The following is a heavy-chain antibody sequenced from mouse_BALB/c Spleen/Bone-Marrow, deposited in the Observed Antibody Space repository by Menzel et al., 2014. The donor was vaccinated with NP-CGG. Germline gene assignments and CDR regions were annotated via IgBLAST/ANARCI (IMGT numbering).Heavy chain of an antibody. D-gene: IGHD4-1*01. J-gene: IGHJ2*01. CDR2: ISSGSSTI. CDR1: GFTFSSFG. CDR3: TRGGNWDDFDY. V-gene: IGHV5-17*02. Sequence: EVQVVESGGGLVQPGGSRKLSCAASGFTFSSFGMHWVRQAPEKGLEWVAHISSGSSTIFYADTVKGRFTVSRDNPKNTLFLQMTSLRSEGTAMYYCTRGGNWDDFDYWGQGTTLTVSS.